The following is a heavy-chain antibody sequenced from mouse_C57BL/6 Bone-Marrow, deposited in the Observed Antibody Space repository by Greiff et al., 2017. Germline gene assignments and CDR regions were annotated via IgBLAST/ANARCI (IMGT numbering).Heavy chain of an antibody. V-gene: IGHV1-64*01. CDR1: GYTFTSYW. CDR3: ARRRTDSNWFAY. J-gene: IGHJ3*01. CDR2: IHPNSGST. Sequence: QVQLQQSGAELVKPGASVKLSCKASGYTFTSYWMHWVKQRPGQGLEWIGMIHPNSGSTNYNEKFKSKATLTVDKSSSTAYMQLSSLTSEDSAVYYCARRRTDSNWFAYWGQGTLVTVSA. D-gene: IGHD2-5*01.